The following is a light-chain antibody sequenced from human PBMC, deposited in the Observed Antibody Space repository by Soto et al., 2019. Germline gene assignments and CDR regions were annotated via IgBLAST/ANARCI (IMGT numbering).Light chain of an antibody. J-gene: IGKJ1*01. V-gene: IGKV1-5*01. CDR3: QQYNSYWT. Sequence: DIQMTQYPSPLSASVGERVTISCRASQSVNTWLAWYQRKPGKAPKLLIHDASTLESGIPSRFSGSGSGTEFTLTISSLQPDDFATYYCQQYNSYWTFGQGTKVEIK. CDR2: DAS. CDR1: QSVNTW.